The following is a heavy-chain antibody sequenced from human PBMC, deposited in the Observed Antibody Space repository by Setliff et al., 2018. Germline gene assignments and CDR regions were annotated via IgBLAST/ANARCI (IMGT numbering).Heavy chain of an antibody. J-gene: IGHJ6*03. V-gene: IGHV3-48*01. CDR1: GFTFSRYA. Sequence: PGGSLRLSCAASGFTFSRYAMNWVRQTPGKGLGWVSYISASSANIQYADSVRGRFTVSRDNARNSLYLQMNSLRGDDAAVYYCASDPSYASSLYYYLEVWGKGTTVTVSS. D-gene: IGHD6-13*01. CDR2: ISASSANI. CDR3: ASDPSYASSLYYYLEV.